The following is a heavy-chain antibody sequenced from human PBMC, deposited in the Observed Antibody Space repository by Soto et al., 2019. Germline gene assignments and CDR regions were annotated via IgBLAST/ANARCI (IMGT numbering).Heavy chain of an antibody. J-gene: IGHJ2*01. CDR3: TGGASSGGWNFDV. CDR2: VSPLFGTT. V-gene: IGHV1-69*01. CDR1: GGTFSSAT. Sequence: QAQLVQSGAEVKKPGSSVKVSCKASGGTFSSATISWVRQAPGQGLEWMGGVSPLFGTTYYAQKFQGRLPITADASSGTADMELSSLKSEDTAVYYCTGGASSGGWNFDVWGRGTLVSVSS. D-gene: IGHD1-26*01.